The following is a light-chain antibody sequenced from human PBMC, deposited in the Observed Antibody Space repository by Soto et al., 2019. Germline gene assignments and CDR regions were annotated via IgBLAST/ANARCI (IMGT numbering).Light chain of an antibody. V-gene: IGKV3D-7*01. J-gene: IGKJ1*01. CDR2: GAS. CDR3: QQDYTGT. CDR1: QSVSSSY. Sequence: EIVMTQSPATLSLSPGERATLSCRASQSVSSSYLSWYQQKPGQAPRLLIYGASTRATGIPARFSGSGSGTDFTLTISSLQPEDFAVYYCQQDYTGTFGQGTKVEIK.